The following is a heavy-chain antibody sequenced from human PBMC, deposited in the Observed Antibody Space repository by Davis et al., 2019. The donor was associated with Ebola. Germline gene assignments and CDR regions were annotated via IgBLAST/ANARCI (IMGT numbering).Heavy chain of an antibody. CDR1: GYTFNSYY. J-gene: IGHJ4*02. CDR3: ARAVPATQNLDY. V-gene: IGHV1-46*02. CDR2: INPSGGST. D-gene: IGHD2-15*01. Sequence: AASVKVSCKASGYTFNSYYIHWVRQAPGQGLEWMGIINPSGGSTTYAQKFQGRVTMTRDTSTRTVYMELSSLRSEDTAVYYCARAVPATQNLDYWGQGTLVTVSS.